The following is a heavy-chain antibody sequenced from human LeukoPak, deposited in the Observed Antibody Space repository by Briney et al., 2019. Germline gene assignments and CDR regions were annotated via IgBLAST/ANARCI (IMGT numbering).Heavy chain of an antibody. D-gene: IGHD3-10*01. CDR1: TFTFSNAW. CDR3: ISSSIPMLRNYFDY. Sequence: GGSLRLSCAASTFTFSNAWMNWVRQAPEKGLQWVARIKSKADGGATEYADAVGGRFTISRDDSKNTLYLQMNSLQAEDTAVYYCISSSIPMLRNYFDYWGLGTRVTVSS. V-gene: IGHV3-15*01. J-gene: IGHJ4*02. CDR2: IKSKADGGAT.